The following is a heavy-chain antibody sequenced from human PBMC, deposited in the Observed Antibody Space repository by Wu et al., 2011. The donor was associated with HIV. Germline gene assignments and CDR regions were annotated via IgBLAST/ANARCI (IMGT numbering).Heavy chain of an antibody. D-gene: IGHD5-24*01. CDR3: ATDPTIQGS. Sequence: QVQLVQSGAEVKKPGSSVKVSCKASGGTFTSYAVSWVRLTPGQGLEWMGRSSLCLIQQNYAQNFQSRLTITADKSTTTAYMELSSLRSEDTAVYYCATDPTIQGSWGQGHPGH. CDR2: SSLCLIQQ. CDR1: GGTFTSYA. J-gene: IGHJ1*01. V-gene: IGHV1-69*14.